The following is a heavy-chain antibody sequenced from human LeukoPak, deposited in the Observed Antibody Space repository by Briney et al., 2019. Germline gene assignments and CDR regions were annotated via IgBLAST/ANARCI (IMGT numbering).Heavy chain of an antibody. CDR2: INSGSTYT. CDR3: ARSLTTLTYEGY. Sequence: GGSLRPSCAASGFTFSSYMMNWVRQAPGKRLEWVSSINSGSTYTYYTESVKGRFTVSRDNAKNSLFLQMNSLRAEDTAIYYCARSLTTLTYEGYWGQGTLVTVSS. D-gene: IGHD1-1*01. CDR1: GFTFSSYM. J-gene: IGHJ4*02. V-gene: IGHV3-21*01.